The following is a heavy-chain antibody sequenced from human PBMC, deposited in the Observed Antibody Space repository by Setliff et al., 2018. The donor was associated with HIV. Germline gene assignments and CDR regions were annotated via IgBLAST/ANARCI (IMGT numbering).Heavy chain of an antibody. CDR1: GFTFSNYA. CDR2: ISGSGATT. CDR3: AKGGVVVLTALHDAFDI. Sequence: PGGSLRLSCAASGFTFSNYAMNWVRQAPGKGLEWVSVISGSGATTYYADSVKGRFTFSRDNSKNMLYLQMNSLRAEDTAVYFCAKGGVVVLTALHDAFDIWGQGTMVTVSS. V-gene: IGHV3-23*01. J-gene: IGHJ3*02. D-gene: IGHD2-21*02.